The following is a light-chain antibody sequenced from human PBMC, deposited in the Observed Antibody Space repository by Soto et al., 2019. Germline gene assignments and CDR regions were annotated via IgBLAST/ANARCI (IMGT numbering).Light chain of an antibody. Sequence: DIQITQSPSTLSASVGDRVTITCRASQSISSWLAWYQQTPGKAPKLLIYDASSLESGVPSRFSGSGSGTDFTLTISSLQPEDFETYYCQQSYSDLITFGQGTRLEI. CDR3: QQSYSDLIT. CDR1: QSISSW. CDR2: DAS. V-gene: IGKV1-5*01. J-gene: IGKJ5*01.